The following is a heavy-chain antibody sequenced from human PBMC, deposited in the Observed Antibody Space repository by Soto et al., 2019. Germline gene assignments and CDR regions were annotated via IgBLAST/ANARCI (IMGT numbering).Heavy chain of an antibody. CDR1: GYTFTGYY. V-gene: IGHV1-2*04. J-gene: IGHJ4*02. Sequence: ASVKVSCKASGYTFTGYYMHWVRQAPGQGLEWMGWINPNSGGTNYAQKFQGWVTMTRDTSISTAYMELSRLRSNDTAVYYCARDLTSERQLPLYYFDYWGQGTLVTVSS. D-gene: IGHD6-6*01. CDR2: INPNSGGT. CDR3: ARDLTSERQLPLYYFDY.